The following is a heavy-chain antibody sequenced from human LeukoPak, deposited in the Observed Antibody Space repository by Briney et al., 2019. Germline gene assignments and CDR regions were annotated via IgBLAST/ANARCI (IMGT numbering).Heavy chain of an antibody. CDR1: GGSISSSSYY. J-gene: IGHJ4*02. Sequence: SETLSPTCTVSGGSISSSSYYWGWIRQPPGKGLEWIGSIYYSGSTYYNPSLKSRVTISVDTSKNQFSLKLSSVTAADTAVYYCARHDLVETGTHDYWGQGTLVTVSS. D-gene: IGHD1-1*01. V-gene: IGHV4-39*01. CDR3: ARHDLVETGTHDY. CDR2: IYYSGST.